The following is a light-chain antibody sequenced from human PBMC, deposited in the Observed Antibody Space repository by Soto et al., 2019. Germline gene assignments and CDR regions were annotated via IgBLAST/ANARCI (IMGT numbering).Light chain of an antibody. Sequence: IXXTXSXXXXSXXVGXXVTITCRASQSISSWLAWYQQKPGKAPKLLIYKASSLEGGVPSXFXXXXXXXXXXXXISSLQPDDFATYYCQQYHSYSLTFGGGTKVDIK. CDR3: QQYHSYSLT. V-gene: IGKV1-5*03. CDR1: QSISSW. J-gene: IGKJ4*01. CDR2: KAS.